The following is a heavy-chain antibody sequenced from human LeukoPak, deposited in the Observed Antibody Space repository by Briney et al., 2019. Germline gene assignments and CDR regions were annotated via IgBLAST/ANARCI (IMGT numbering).Heavy chain of an antibody. CDR1: GGSISPYY. V-gene: IGHV4-59*01. Sequence: SETLSLTCTVSGGSISPYYWSWVRQPPQKGLEWIGYVYYTGTTKYRPSLKSRVTMSVDMSKNQFSLRLASVTPSDTGVYYCARVSGSYYSKFFDYWGQGTLVTVSS. J-gene: IGHJ4*02. D-gene: IGHD3-10*01. CDR3: ARVSGSYYSKFFDY. CDR2: VYYTGTT.